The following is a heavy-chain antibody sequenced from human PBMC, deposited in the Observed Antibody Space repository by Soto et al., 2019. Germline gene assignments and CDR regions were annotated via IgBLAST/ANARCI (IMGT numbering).Heavy chain of an antibody. CDR3: AKDEPNYYDFWSGYWGY. CDR1: GFTFSSYA. D-gene: IGHD3-3*01. CDR2: ISGSGGST. V-gene: IGHV3-23*01. Sequence: GGSLRLSCAASGFTFSSYAMSWVRQAPGKGLEWVSAISGSGGSTYDADSVKGRFTISRDNSKKTLYLQMNSLSAEDTVLYCCAKDEPNYYDFWSGYWGYWGQGTLVTVSS. J-gene: IGHJ4*02.